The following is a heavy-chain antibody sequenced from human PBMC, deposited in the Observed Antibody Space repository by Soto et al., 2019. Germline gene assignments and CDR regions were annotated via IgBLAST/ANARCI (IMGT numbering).Heavy chain of an antibody. CDR1: GGSFSGYY. CDR2: INHSGST. CDR3: ARGRGLRRTPFDY. D-gene: IGHD4-17*01. Sequence: QVQLQQWGAGLLKPSETLSLTCAVYGGSFSGYYWSWIRQPPGKGLEWIGDINHSGSTNYNPSLKSRVTISVDTSKNQFSLKLSSVTAADTAVYYCARGRGLRRTPFDYWGQGTLVTVSS. J-gene: IGHJ4*02. V-gene: IGHV4-34*01.